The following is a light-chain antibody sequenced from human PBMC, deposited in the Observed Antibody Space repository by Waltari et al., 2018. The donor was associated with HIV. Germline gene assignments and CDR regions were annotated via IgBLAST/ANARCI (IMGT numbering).Light chain of an antibody. CDR1: QDISNF. V-gene: IGKV1-33*01. J-gene: IGKJ5*01. CDR3: QQYDHLPIT. CDR2: DAS. Sequence: DIQITQPPSSLSASVGDRVTITCQASQDISNFLNWFQHKPGKAPKLLIYDASSLETGVPARFSGSASGTYFTLTISSLQPEDIATYFCQQYDHLPITFGQGTRLEIK.